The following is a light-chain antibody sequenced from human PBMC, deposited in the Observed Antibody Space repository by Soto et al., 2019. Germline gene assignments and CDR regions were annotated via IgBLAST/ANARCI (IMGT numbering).Light chain of an antibody. CDR2: AAS. CDR1: QSISSN. J-gene: IGKJ2*01. V-gene: IGKV1-39*01. Sequence: DIQMTQSASSLSASVGDRVTITCRASQSISSNLNWHQQKPGKAPKVLIYAASSLQSGVPSRFSGSGSGTDFTLTISSLQPEDCATYYCQQSYSIPYPFGQGTKLEIK. CDR3: QQSYSIPYP.